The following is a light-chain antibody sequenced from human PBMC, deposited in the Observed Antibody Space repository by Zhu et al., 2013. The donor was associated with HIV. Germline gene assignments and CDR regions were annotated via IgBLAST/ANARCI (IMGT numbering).Light chain of an antibody. CDR3: QQYDRSPLT. Sequence: DIVLTQSPGTLSLSPRDTAILSCRASQSVNIYLGWYQQKPGQSPRLLIYDASQRATGIPARFSGSGSGTDFTLSISRLEPEDFAVYYCQQYDRSPLTFGGGTTLELK. V-gene: IGKV3-20*01. CDR2: DAS. J-gene: IGKJ4*01. CDR1: QSVNIY.